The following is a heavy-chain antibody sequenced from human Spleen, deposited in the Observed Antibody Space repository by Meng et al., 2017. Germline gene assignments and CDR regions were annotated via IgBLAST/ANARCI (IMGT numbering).Heavy chain of an antibody. CDR3: ARGPTTMAHDFDY. V-gene: IGHV4-34*01. CDR2: INHSGST. CDR1: GGSFSDYY. Sequence: QGPLQQLGAGLLKPSETLSLTCAVSGGSFSDYYWSWIRQPPGKGLEWIGEINHSGSTNYNPSLDSRATISVDTSQNNLSLKLSSVTAADSSVYYCARGPTTMAHDFDYWGQGTLVTVSS. J-gene: IGHJ4*02. D-gene: IGHD4-11*01.